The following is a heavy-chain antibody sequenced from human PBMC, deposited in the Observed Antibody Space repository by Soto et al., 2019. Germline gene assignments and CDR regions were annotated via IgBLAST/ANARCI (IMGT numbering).Heavy chain of an antibody. D-gene: IGHD3-3*01. V-gene: IGHV3-30-3*01. Sequence: GSLRLSCAASGFTFSAYAMHWVRQAPGKGLEWVAVILYDGSNKYYADSVKGRFTISRDNSKNTLYLQMNSLRAEDTAVYYCARDWTDYFDYWGQGTLVTVSS. CDR2: ILYDGSNK. CDR3: ARDWTDYFDY. J-gene: IGHJ4*02. CDR1: GFTFSAYA.